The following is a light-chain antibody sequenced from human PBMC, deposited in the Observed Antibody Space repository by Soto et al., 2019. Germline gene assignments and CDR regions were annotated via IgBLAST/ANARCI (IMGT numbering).Light chain of an antibody. Sequence: QSALTQPASVSGSPGQSITISCTGASSDVGGFNYVSWYQQHPDKAPKLIIYVVSNRPSGVSNRFSGSKSGNTASLTISGLQAEDEADYYCSSYTSSDTPYVFGPGTKLTVL. J-gene: IGLJ1*01. CDR1: SSDVGGFNY. V-gene: IGLV2-14*01. CDR3: SSYTSSDTPYV. CDR2: VVS.